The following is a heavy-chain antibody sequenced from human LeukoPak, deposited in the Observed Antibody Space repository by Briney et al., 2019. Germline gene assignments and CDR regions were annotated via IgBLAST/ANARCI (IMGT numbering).Heavy chain of an antibody. CDR1: GYSISSGYY. CDR3: ARLYGSGSYYNY. D-gene: IGHD3-10*01. J-gene: IGHJ4*02. CDR2: IYHSGST. V-gene: IGHV4-38-2*02. Sequence: MSSETLSLTCTVSGYSISSGYYWSWIRQPPGKGLEWIGYIYHSGSTYYNPSLKSRVTISVDRSKNQFSLKLSSVTAADTAVYYCARLYGSGSYYNYWGQGTLVTVSS.